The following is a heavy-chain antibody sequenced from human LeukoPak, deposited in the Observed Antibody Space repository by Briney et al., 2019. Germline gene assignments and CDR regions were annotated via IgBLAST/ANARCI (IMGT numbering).Heavy chain of an antibody. CDR1: GGTFSSYA. D-gene: IGHD1-7*01. V-gene: IGHV1-69*13. J-gene: IGHJ4*02. CDR2: IIPIFGTA. CDR3: ARSGLTGTTYYYFDY. Sequence: SVKVSCKASGGTFSSYAISWVRQAPGQGLEWMGGIIPIFGTANYAQKFQGRVTITADESTSTAYMELSSLRSEDTAVYYCARSGLTGTTYYYFDYWGQGTLVTVSS.